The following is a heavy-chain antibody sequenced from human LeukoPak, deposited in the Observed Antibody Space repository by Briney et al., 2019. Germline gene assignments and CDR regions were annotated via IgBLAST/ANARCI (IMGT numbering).Heavy chain of an antibody. CDR2: IYYSGST. Sequence: PSETLSLTCTVSGGSISSGGYYWSWIRQHPGKGLEWIGYIYYSGSTYYNPSLKSRVTISVDTSKNQFSLKLSSVTAADTAVYYCARGRTYYGDSLDYWGQGPLVTVSS. J-gene: IGHJ4*02. CDR1: GGSISSGGYY. CDR3: ARGRTYYGDSLDY. D-gene: IGHD4-17*01. V-gene: IGHV4-31*03.